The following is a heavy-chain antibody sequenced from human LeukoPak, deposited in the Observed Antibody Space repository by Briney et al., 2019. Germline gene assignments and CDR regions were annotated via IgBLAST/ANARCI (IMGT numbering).Heavy chain of an antibody. CDR2: IYYSGST. D-gene: IGHD2-2*01. V-gene: IGHV4-39*01. CDR3: ARQHIVVVPAAIDY. CDR1: GGSISSSSYY. Sequence: PSETLSLTCTVSGGSISSSSYYWGWIRQPPGKGLEWIGSIYYSGSTYYNPSLKSRVTISVDTSKNQFSLKLSSVTAADTAVYYCARQHIVVVPAAIDYWGQGTLVTVSS. J-gene: IGHJ4*02.